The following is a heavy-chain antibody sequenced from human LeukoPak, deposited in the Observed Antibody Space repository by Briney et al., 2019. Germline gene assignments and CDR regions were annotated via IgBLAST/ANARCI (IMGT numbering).Heavy chain of an antibody. J-gene: IGHJ4*02. Sequence: ASVTVSCKASGYTFTTYGINWVRQASGQGLEWMGWISAYNVNTNYAQKFQGRVTMTTDTSTSTAYMELRSLRSDDTAVYYCAFHGYTYGPFDYWGQGNLVTVSS. V-gene: IGHV1-18*01. CDR2: ISAYNVNT. CDR3: AFHGYTYGPFDY. D-gene: IGHD5-18*01. CDR1: GYTFTTYG.